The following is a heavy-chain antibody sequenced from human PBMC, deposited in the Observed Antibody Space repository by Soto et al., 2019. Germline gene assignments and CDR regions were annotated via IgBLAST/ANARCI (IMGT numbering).Heavy chain of an antibody. J-gene: IGHJ6*02. CDR1: GDSISSGGYY. CDR2: IYYIGST. V-gene: IGHV4-30-4*01. CDR3: ARVRPEDYGDACGMDV. D-gene: IGHD4-17*01. Sequence: QVQLQESGPGLVKPSQTLSLTCAVSGDSISSGGYYWGWVRQPPGMGLEWIGHIYYIGSTSYNPSRTSPATIAVATSKNQCSLNLRARTAADTAVYYRARVRPEDYGDACGMDVWGQGTTVSFS.